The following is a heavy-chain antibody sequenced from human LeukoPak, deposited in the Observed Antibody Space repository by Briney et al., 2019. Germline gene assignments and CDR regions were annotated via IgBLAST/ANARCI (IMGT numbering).Heavy chain of an antibody. CDR1: EFAFSSYW. D-gene: IGHD4-17*01. Sequence: GGSLRLSCAASEFAFSSYWMSWVRQAPGKGLEWVANIKQDGGQIYYLESVKGRFTVSRDNAKNSLYLQMNSLRAEDTAVYYCARLGARQMLEYWGQGTLVTVSS. CDR3: ARLGARQMLEY. V-gene: IGHV3-7*01. J-gene: IGHJ4*02. CDR2: IKQDGGQI.